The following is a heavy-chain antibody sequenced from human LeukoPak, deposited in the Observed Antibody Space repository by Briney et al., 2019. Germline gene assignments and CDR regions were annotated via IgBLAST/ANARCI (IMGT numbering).Heavy chain of an antibody. Sequence: SLRLSCAASGFTFSSYAMSWVRQAPGKGLEWVSGISWNSGSIGYADSVKGRFTISRDNAKNSLYLQMNSLRAEDTALYYCAKARYSSSWYYFDYWGQGTLVTVSS. J-gene: IGHJ4*02. CDR1: GFTFSSYA. CDR3: AKARYSSSWYYFDY. V-gene: IGHV3-9*01. CDR2: ISWNSGSI. D-gene: IGHD6-13*01.